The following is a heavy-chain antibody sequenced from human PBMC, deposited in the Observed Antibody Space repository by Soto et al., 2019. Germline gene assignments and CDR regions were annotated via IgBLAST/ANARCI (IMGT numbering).Heavy chain of an antibody. CDR3: ARAVVVVSNWFDP. Sequence: QVQLQESGPGLVKPSQTLSLTCTVSGGSISSGGYYWSWIRQHPGKGLEWIGYIYYSGSTYYNPSLKSRVTISVDTSKNQYSLKLSSVTAADTAVYYCARAVVVVSNWFDPWGQGTLVTVSS. D-gene: IGHD2-15*01. CDR2: IYYSGST. J-gene: IGHJ5*02. CDR1: GGSISSGGYY. V-gene: IGHV4-31*03.